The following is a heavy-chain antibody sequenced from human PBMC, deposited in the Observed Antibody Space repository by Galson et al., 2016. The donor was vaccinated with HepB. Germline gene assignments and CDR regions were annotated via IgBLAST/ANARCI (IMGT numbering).Heavy chain of an antibody. Sequence: SLRLSCAGSGFGFGVFWMNWVRQAPGKGLEWVANIMYDGTEQNYADSVKGRFTISRDNAKNSVDLQMFRLRADDTAVYYCARRNSLDDWGQGALVTVSS. CDR2: IMYDGTEQ. CDR1: GFGFGVFW. CDR3: ARRNSLDD. V-gene: IGHV3-7*01. J-gene: IGHJ4*02. D-gene: IGHD1-7*01.